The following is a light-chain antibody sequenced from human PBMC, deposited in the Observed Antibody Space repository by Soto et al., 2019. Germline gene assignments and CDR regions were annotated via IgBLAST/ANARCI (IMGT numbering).Light chain of an antibody. Sequence: QSALTQPRSVSGSPGQSVTISCTGTSSDVGGYNYVSWYQQHPGKAPKLMIYDVSKRPSGVPDRFSGSKSGNTASLTISGLQADDEADYYCCSYAGSYTVGVFGGGTKLTVL. J-gene: IGLJ3*02. CDR1: SSDVGGYNY. V-gene: IGLV2-11*01. CDR2: DVS. CDR3: CSYAGSYTVGV.